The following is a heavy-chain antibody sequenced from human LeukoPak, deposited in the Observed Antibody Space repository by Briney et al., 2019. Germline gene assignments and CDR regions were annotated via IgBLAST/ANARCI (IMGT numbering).Heavy chain of an antibody. Sequence: GGSLRLSCAASGFTFSSYSMNWVRQAPGKGLEWVSSISSSSSYIYYADSVKGRFTISRDNAKNSLYLQMNSLRAEDTAVYYCARVGSIVGATKAVDYWGQGTLVTVSS. J-gene: IGHJ4*02. D-gene: IGHD1-26*01. V-gene: IGHV3-21*01. CDR3: ARVGSIVGATKAVDY. CDR2: ISSSSSYI. CDR1: GFTFSSYS.